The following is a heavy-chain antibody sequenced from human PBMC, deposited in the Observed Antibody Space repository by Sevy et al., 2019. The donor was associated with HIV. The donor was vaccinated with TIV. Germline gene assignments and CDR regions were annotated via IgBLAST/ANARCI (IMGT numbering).Heavy chain of an antibody. J-gene: IGHJ5*02. Sequence: ASVKVSCKASGGTFSRSAISWMRQAPGQGLEWMGGIIPIFGTTNYARNFQGRLTITADESTSAAYMELSSLTSEDSAVYDCARLGAAGLAGWFDPWGQGTLVTVSS. D-gene: IGHD6-13*01. V-gene: IGHV1-69*13. CDR3: ARLGAAGLAGWFDP. CDR1: GGTFSRSA. CDR2: IIPIFGTT.